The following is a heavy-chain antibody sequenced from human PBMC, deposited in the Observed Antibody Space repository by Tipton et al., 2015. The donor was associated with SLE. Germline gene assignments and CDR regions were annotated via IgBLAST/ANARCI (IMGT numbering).Heavy chain of an antibody. J-gene: IGHJ4*02. CDR1: GYSFTTYA. CDR2: ISGGVGNT. D-gene: IGHD3-10*01. CDR3: ARGSYFVH. V-gene: IGHV1-3*01. Sequence: QSGAEVKKIGASVKVSCKASGYSFTTYAIHWVRQAPGQRLEWIGWISGGVGNTKYSQKLQGRVTITRDTSASTVYMELRSLRSDDTAVYYCARGSYFVHWGQGTLVTVSS.